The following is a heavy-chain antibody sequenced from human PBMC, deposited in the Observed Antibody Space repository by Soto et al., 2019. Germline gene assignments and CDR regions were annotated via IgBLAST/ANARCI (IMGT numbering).Heavy chain of an antibody. Sequence: QVQLQESGPGLVKPSETLSLTCTVSGGSISSYYWSWIRQPPGKGLEWIGYIYYSGNTNYNPSLMSRSTISVDTSKNQFSLKLRSVTAADTAVYYWARRYRSCFDYWGQGTLVTVSA. V-gene: IGHV4-59*08. CDR1: GGSISSYY. CDR3: ARRYRSCFDY. CDR2: IYYSGNT. J-gene: IGHJ4*02. D-gene: IGHD2-2*01.